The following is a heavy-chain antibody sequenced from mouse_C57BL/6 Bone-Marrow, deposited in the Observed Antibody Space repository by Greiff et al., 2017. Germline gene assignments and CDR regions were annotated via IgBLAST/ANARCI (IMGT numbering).Heavy chain of an antibody. CDR3: SGGYYGSSYDY. J-gene: IGHJ2*01. Sequence: VQGVESGPELVKPGASVKISCKASGYAFSSSWMNWVKQRPGKGLEWIGRIYPGDGDTNYNGKFKGKATLTADKSSSTAYMQLSSLTSEDSAVYFCSGGYYGSSYDYWGQGTTLTVSS. V-gene: IGHV1-82*01. D-gene: IGHD1-1*01. CDR2: IYPGDGDT. CDR1: GYAFSSSW.